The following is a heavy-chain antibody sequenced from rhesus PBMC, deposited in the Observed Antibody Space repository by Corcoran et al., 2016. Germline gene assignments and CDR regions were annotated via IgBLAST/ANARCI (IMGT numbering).Heavy chain of an antibody. J-gene: IGHJ4*01. V-gene: IGHV4-127*01. D-gene: IGHD2-27*01. CDR2: VGGSSGHT. Sequence: QVLLQESGPGLVKPSETLSLTCAVSGYSIRIGYAWSGLRQPPGKGLEWIGYVGGSSGHTNDNPDLKSRVTISQDTTKSPFTLKLGSVAAADTGVYYCARYMVVSSISFDYWGQGVLVTVSS. CDR3: ARYMVVSSISFDY. CDR1: GYSIRIGYA.